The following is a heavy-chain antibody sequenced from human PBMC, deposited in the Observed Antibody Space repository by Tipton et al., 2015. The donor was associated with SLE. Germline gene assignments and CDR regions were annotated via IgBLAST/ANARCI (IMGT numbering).Heavy chain of an antibody. CDR3: ARRAVTNDWYFDL. D-gene: IGHD4-17*01. CDR1: GLSFSSYG. J-gene: IGHJ2*01. CDR2: ISWNGGNI. V-gene: IGHV3-9*01. Sequence: RSLRLSCSASGLSFSSYGMVWVRQAPGKGLEWVSGISWNGGNIAYTNSLKGRFTISRDNAKNSLYLQMNSLRVEDTALYYCARRAVTNDWYFDLWGRGTLVTVSS.